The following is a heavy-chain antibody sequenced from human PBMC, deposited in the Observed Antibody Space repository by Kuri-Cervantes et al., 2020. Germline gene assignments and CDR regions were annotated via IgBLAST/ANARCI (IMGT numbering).Heavy chain of an antibody. CDR2: IHSDGRKN. D-gene: IGHD6-19*01. CDR3: AKAHRSSGQLFDY. CDR1: GFTFSSFG. Sequence: GESLKISCAASGFTFSSFGMHWVRQAPGRGLEWVAFIHSDGRKNYSTDSVKGRFTISRDNSKNTLYLQMNSLRAEDTAVYYCAKAHRSSGQLFDYWGQGTLVTVSS. J-gene: IGHJ4*02. V-gene: IGHV3-30*02.